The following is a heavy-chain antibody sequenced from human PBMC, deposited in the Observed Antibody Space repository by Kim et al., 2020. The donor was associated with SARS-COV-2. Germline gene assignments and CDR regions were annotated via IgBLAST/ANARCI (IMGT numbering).Heavy chain of an antibody. CDR3: ARDITTVTSNWFDP. Sequence: IPPLKSRVTISVDTSNNQFSLKLSSVTAADTAVYYCARDITTVTSNWFDPWGQGTLVTVSS. V-gene: IGHV4-59*01. J-gene: IGHJ5*02. D-gene: IGHD4-17*01.